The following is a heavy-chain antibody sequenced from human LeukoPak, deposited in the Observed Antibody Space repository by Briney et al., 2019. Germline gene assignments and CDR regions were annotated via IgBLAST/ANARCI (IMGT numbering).Heavy chain of an antibody. V-gene: IGHV3-53*01. D-gene: IGHD4-23*01. CDR3: ERRAGGYSHPYDY. CDR2: IYSGGST. CDR1: GFTVSSNY. Sequence: PGGSLRLSCAASGFTVSSNYMSWVRQAPGKGLEWVSLIYSGGSTYYADSVKGRFTISRDNSKNTLYLQMNSLKAEDTAVYYCERRAGGYSHPYDYWGQGTLVTVSS. J-gene: IGHJ4*02.